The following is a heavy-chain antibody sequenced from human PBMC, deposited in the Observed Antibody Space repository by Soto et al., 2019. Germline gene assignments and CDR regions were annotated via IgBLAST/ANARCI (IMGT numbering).Heavy chain of an antibody. V-gene: IGHV3-21*01. J-gene: IGHJ4*02. CDR3: AREGSYWNDVGPD. CDR2: ISSSSSYI. Sequence: GSLSLSCAASGFTFSTYSMNWVRQAPGKGLEWVSSISSSSSYIYYADSVKGRFTISRDNAKNSLYLEMNSLRAEDTAVYYCAREGSYWNDVGPDWGQGTLVTVSS. D-gene: IGHD1-1*01. CDR1: GFTFSTYS.